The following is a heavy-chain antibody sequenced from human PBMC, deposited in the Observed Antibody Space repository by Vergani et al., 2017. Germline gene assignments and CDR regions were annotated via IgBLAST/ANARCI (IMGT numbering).Heavy chain of an antibody. CDR3: AKTHDFSSLYSSYNWFDP. D-gene: IGHD3-3*01. J-gene: IGHJ5*02. V-gene: IGHV5-51*03. Sequence: EVQLVQSGAEVKKPGESLKISCQGSGYSITNYWIAWVRQRPGKGLEWMGIIYAVDSDVRYSPSFQGQVTMSVDKSLSTAYLQWSSLKASYTATYYCAKTHDFSSLYSSYNWFDPWGQGTQVTVSS. CDR1: GYSITNYW. CDR2: IYAVDSDV.